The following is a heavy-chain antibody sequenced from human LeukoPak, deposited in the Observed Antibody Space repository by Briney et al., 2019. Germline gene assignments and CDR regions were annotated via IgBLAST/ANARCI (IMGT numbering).Heavy chain of an antibody. D-gene: IGHD2-2*01. J-gene: IGHJ6*02. Sequence: SETLSLTCTVSGGSISSGGYYWSWIRQHPGKGLEWIGYIYYSGSTYYNPSLKSRVTISVDTSKNQFSLKLSSVTAADTAVYYCARDRGCSSTSCYFQYYYGMDVWGQGTTVTVSS. CDR2: IYYSGST. V-gene: IGHV4-31*03. CDR1: GGSISSGGYY. CDR3: ARDRGCSSTSCYFQYYYGMDV.